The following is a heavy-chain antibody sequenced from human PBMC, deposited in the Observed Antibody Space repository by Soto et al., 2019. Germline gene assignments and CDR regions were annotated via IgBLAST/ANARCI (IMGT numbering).Heavy chain of an antibody. CDR1: GGFVSSGSYY. V-gene: IGHV4-34*01. CDR3: ARVERGTATTVVDAFDI. CDR2: MSHSGGT. J-gene: IGHJ3*02. D-gene: IGHD1-1*01. Sequence: QVQLQQWGAGLLKPSETLSLTCAVYGGFVSSGSYYWSWIRQPPGKGLELFGEMSHSGGTHFNPSLKRRVTRSVDTSKNQFSLKMSSVTAAATALYYCARVERGTATTVVDAFDIWGPGTMVTISS.